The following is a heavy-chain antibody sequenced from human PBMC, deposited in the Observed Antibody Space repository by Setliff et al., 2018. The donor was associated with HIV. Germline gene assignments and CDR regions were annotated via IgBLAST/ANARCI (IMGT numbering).Heavy chain of an antibody. Sequence: SETLSLTCTVSGGSISSYYWSWIRQPPGKGLEWIGYIYYSGSTNYNPSLKSRVTISVDTSKNQFSLKLSSVTAADTAVYYCAGVRSQVGARAFDIWGQGTMVTVSS. CDR3: AGVRSQVGARAFDI. CDR2: IYYSGST. CDR1: GGSISSYY. D-gene: IGHD1-26*01. V-gene: IGHV4-59*01. J-gene: IGHJ3*02.